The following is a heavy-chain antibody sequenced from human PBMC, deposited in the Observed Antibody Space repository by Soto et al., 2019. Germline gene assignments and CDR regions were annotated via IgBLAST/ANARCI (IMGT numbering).Heavy chain of an antibody. Sequence: EVRLEEAGGGFVQPGGSLRVSCSGSGFIFSSFWMHWVRQGPGKGLEWVSRINGDGASLAYADSVKGRFSISRDNVKNTLQLQMKSLGADDTAVYFCAREGSLGLDVWGRGTTVTVSS. CDR1: GFIFSSFW. CDR2: INGDGASL. V-gene: IGHV3-74*03. D-gene: IGHD3-10*01. CDR3: AREGSLGLDV. J-gene: IGHJ6*02.